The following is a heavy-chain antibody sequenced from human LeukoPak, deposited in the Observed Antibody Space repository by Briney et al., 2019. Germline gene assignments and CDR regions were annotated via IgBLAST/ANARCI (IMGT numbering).Heavy chain of an antibody. V-gene: IGHV3-23*01. Sequence: PGGSLRLSCAASGFPLSRSAMSWVRQAPGKGLEWVSNISGSGSGGSTYYADSVKGRFTISRDNSKNTLYLQMNSLRAEDTAVYYCAKFIAAPFYFDYWGQGTLVTVSS. D-gene: IGHD6-13*01. CDR1: GFPLSRSA. CDR2: ISGSGSGGST. J-gene: IGHJ4*02. CDR3: AKFIAAPFYFDY.